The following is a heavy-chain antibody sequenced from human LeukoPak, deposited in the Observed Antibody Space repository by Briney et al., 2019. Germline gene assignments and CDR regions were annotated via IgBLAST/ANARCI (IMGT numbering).Heavy chain of an antibody. J-gene: IGHJ4*02. CDR2: ISGGGGST. CDR1: GFTFSSYA. D-gene: IGHD5-18*01. CDR3: AKDQKSGVDTAMAS. Sequence: GASLRLSCAASGFTFSSYAMSWVRQAPGKGLEWVSAISGGGGSTYYADSVKGRFTISRDNSKNTLYLQMNSLRAEDTAVYYCAKDQKSGVDTAMASWGQGTLVTVSS. V-gene: IGHV3-23*01.